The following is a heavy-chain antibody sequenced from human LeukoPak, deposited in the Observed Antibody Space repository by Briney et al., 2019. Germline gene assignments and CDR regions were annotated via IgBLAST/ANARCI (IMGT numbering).Heavy chain of an antibody. Sequence: GESLRLSCAASGFTFSSYAMHWVRQAPGKGLEWMAVISYDGSNKYYADSVKGRFTISRDNSKNTLYLQMNSLRAEDTAVYYCAREGITMVRGEPYYYYGMDVWGQGTTVTVSS. V-gene: IGHV3-30*04. J-gene: IGHJ6*02. CDR2: ISYDGSNK. CDR3: AREGITMVRGEPYYYYGMDV. CDR1: GFTFSSYA. D-gene: IGHD3-10*01.